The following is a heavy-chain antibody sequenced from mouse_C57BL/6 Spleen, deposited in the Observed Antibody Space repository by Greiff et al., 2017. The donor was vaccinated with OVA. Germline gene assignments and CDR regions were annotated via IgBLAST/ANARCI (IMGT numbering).Heavy chain of an antibody. V-gene: IGHV5-4*01. Sequence: EVHLVESGGGLVKPGGSLKLSCAASGFTFSSYAMSWVRQTPEKRLAWVATISDGGSYTYYPDNVKGRFTISRDNAKNNLYLQMSHLKSEDTAMYYCAREGYDNAYWGQGTLVTVSA. D-gene: IGHD2-10*02. CDR1: GFTFSSYA. CDR2: ISDGGSYT. CDR3: AREGYDNAY. J-gene: IGHJ3*01.